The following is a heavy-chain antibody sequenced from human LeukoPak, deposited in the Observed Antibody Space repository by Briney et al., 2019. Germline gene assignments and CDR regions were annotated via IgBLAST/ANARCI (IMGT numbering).Heavy chain of an antibody. J-gene: IGHJ5*02. Sequence: QPGGSLRLSCAASGFTVSNNYMSWVRQAPGRGLEWVSLLYGGGYTYYADSVKGRFTISSDNSKNILYLQMNSLRAEDTAAYYCARGVQLLNWLDPWGQGTLVTV. CDR2: LYGGGYT. CDR3: ARGVQLLNWLDP. V-gene: IGHV3-53*01. CDR1: GFTVSNNY. D-gene: IGHD2-2*01.